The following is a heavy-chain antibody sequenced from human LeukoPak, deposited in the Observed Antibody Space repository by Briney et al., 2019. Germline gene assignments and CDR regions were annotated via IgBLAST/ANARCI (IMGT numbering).Heavy chain of an antibody. Sequence: ASVKVSCKASGYTFIDYYIHWVRQAPGQGLEWMGRINPNSGGSNYAQNFQGRATMTRDTSISTAYMELSRLRSDDTAVYYCARGSTGYGGRDYYYYMDVWGKGTTVTVSS. CDR3: ARGSTGYGGRDYYYYMDV. V-gene: IGHV1-2*06. J-gene: IGHJ6*03. CDR2: INPNSGGS. CDR1: GYTFIDYY. D-gene: IGHD4-23*01.